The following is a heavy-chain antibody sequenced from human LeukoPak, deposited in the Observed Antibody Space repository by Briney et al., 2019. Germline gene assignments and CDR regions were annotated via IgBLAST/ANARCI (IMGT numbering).Heavy chain of an antibody. Sequence: PSETLSLTCTVSGYSISSGYYWGWIRQPPGKGLEWIGSIYHSGSTYYNPSLKSRVTISVDTSKNQFSLKLSSVTAADTAVYYCARDWQPGVYFDYWGQGTLVTVSS. CDR2: IYHSGST. V-gene: IGHV4-38-2*02. D-gene: IGHD6-13*01. CDR1: GYSISSGYY. J-gene: IGHJ4*02. CDR3: ARDWQPGVYFDY.